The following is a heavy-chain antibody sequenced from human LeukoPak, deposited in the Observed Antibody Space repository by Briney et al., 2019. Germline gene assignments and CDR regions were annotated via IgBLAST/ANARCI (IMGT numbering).Heavy chain of an antibody. CDR2: ISAYNGNT. CDR1: GYTFTGYY. J-gene: IGHJ4*02. CDR3: ARVKRSAVAGTPQDY. Sequence: ASVKVSCKASGYTFTGYYMHWVRQAPGQGLEWMGWISAYNGNTNYAQKFQGRVTMTTDTSTSTAYMELRSLRSDDTAVYYCARVKRSAVAGTPQDYWGQGTLVTVSS. V-gene: IGHV1-18*04. D-gene: IGHD6-19*01.